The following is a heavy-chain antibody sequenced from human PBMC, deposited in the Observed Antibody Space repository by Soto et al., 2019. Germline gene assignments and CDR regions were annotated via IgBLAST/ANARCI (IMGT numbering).Heavy chain of an antibody. CDR1: GYTFTSYA. J-gene: IGHJ4*02. V-gene: IGHV1-3*01. CDR2: INAGNGNT. Sequence: ASVKVSCKASGYTFTSYAMHWVRQAPGQRLEWMGWINAGNGNTKYSQEFQGRVTITRDTSASTAYMELSSLRSEDTAVYYCARSIVVVTAADYWGQGTLVTVSS. CDR3: ARSIVVVTAADY. D-gene: IGHD2-21*02.